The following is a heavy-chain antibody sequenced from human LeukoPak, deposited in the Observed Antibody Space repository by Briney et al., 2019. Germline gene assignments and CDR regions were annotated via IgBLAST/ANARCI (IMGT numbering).Heavy chain of an antibody. V-gene: IGHV1-46*01. CDR3: ARFAVHRRIAVAGQFGLDY. CDR2: INPSGGST. J-gene: IGHJ4*02. CDR1: GYTFTSYY. Sequence: ASVKVSCKASGYTFTSYYMHWVRQAPGQGLEWMGIINPSGGSTSYAQKFQGRVTMTRDTSTSTVYMELSSLRSDDTAVYYCARFAVHRRIAVAGQFGLDYWGQGTLVTVSS. D-gene: IGHD6-19*01.